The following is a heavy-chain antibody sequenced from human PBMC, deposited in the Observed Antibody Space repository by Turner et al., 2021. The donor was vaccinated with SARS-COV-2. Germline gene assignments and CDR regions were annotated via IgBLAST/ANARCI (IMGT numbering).Heavy chain of an antibody. CDR1: GVTFSSYA. V-gene: IGHV3-30-3*01. D-gene: IGHD1-26*01. Sequence: GQLVESGGGVVQPGRSLRPYSAASGVTFSSYARNWVRQAPGKGLEWVEVISYDGSNKYYADSVKGRFTISRDNSKNTLYLQMNSLRAEDTAVYYCARVRSGNYHPRMGFDPWGQGTLVTVSS. CDR2: ISYDGSNK. CDR3: ARVRSGNYHPRMGFDP. J-gene: IGHJ5*02.